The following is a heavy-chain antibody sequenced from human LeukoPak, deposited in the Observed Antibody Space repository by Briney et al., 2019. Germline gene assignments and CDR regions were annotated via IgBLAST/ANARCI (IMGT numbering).Heavy chain of an antibody. D-gene: IGHD1-26*01. Sequence: GGSLRLSYAASGFTFSSYAMHWVRQAPGKGLEWVAVISYDGSNKYYADSVKGRFTISRDNSKNTLYLQMNSLRAGDTAVYYCARAIKVVGATLGYWGQGTLVTVSS. V-gene: IGHV3-30-3*01. CDR3: ARAIKVVGATLGY. CDR1: GFTFSSYA. CDR2: ISYDGSNK. J-gene: IGHJ4*02.